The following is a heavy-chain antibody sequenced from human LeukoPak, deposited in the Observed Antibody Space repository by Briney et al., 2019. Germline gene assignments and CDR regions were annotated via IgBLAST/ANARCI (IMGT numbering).Heavy chain of an antibody. CDR3: ARNLYYFDF. CDR2: IYHSGST. V-gene: IGHV4-38-2*02. Sequence: SETLSLTCTVSGYSISSGYYWGWIRQPPGKGLEWIGSIYHSGSTYYNPSLKSRVTISVDTSKNQFSLKLSSVTAADTAVYYCARNLYYFDFWGQGTLVTVSS. J-gene: IGHJ4*02. CDR1: GYSISSGYY.